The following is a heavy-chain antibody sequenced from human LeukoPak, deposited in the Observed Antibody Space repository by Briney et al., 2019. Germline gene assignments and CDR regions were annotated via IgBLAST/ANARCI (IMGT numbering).Heavy chain of an antibody. CDR2: ISAYNGNT. Sequence: AASVKVSCKASGYTFTSYGISWVRQAPGQGLEWMGWISAYNGNTNYAQKLQGRVTMTTDTSTSTAYMELRSLRSDDTAVYYCARVGDIVAATILFVGEKTFDYWGQGTLVTVSS. V-gene: IGHV1-18*01. CDR1: GYTFTSYG. CDR3: ARVGDIVAATILFVGEKTFDY. J-gene: IGHJ4*02. D-gene: IGHD5-12*01.